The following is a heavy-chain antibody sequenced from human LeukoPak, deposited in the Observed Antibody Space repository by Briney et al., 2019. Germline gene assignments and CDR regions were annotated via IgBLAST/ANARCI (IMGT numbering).Heavy chain of an antibody. J-gene: IGHJ4*02. Sequence: GGSLRLSCAASGFTVSSNYMSWVRQAPGKGLEWVSVIYSGGSTYYADSVKGRFTISGDNSKNTLYLQMNSLRAEDTAVYYCARASYDILTGICWGQGTLVTVSS. CDR3: ARASYDILTGIC. D-gene: IGHD3-9*01. CDR1: GFTVSSNY. CDR2: IYSGGST. V-gene: IGHV3-53*01.